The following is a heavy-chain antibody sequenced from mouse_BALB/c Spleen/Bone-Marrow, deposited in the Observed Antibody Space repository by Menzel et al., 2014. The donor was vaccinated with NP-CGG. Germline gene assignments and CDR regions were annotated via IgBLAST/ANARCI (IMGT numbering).Heavy chain of an antibody. J-gene: IGHJ3*01. CDR3: ARRDYGPAWFIY. CDR1: GYTFTEST. V-gene: IGHV1-18*01. D-gene: IGHD1-1*01. Sequence: VQLKESGPELVKPGASVKISCKTSGYTFTESTINWVKQSHGKSLEWIGGINPNNGATGYNQKFKGKATLTVDKSSSTAYLELRSLTSDDSAVYYCARRDYGPAWFIYWGQGTLVTVSA. CDR2: INPNNGAT.